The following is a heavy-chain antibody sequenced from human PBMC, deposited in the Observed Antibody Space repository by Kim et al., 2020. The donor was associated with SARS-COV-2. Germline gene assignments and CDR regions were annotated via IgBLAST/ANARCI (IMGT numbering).Heavy chain of an antibody. V-gene: IGHV3-9*01. J-gene: IGHJ3*02. CDR3: AKGVADYYDSSGYPSYAFDI. D-gene: IGHD3-22*01. Sequence: GGSLRLSCAASGFTFDDYAMHWVRQAPGKGLEWVSGISWNSGSIGYADSVKGRFTISRDNAKNSLYLQMNSLRAEDTALYYCAKGVADYYDSSGYPSYAFDIWGQGTMVTVSS. CDR1: GFTFDDYA. CDR2: ISWNSGSI.